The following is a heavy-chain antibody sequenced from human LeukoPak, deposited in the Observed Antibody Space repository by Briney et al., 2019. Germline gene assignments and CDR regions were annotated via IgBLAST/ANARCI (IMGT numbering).Heavy chain of an antibody. Sequence: SETLSLTCTVSGDSISSYYWSWIRQPPGKGLEWIGYVYYNGITNYNPSLKSRVSISLDTSKNQFSLKPNSVTAADTAVYYCASQLGGTTFHWGQGTLVTVSS. J-gene: IGHJ4*02. CDR3: ASQLGGTTFH. CDR1: GDSISSYY. V-gene: IGHV4-59*01. D-gene: IGHD1-1*01. CDR2: VYYNGIT.